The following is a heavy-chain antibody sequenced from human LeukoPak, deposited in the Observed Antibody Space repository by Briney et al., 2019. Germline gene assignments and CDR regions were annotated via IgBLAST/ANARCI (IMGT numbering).Heavy chain of an antibody. D-gene: IGHD3-22*01. CDR1: GGSISSYY. CDR3: ATLSMIDAFDI. V-gene: IGHV4-59*01. Sequence: PSETLSLTCTVPGGSISSYYWSWIRQPPGKGLEWIGYIYYSGSTNYNPSLKSRVTISVDTSKNQFSLKLSSVTAADTAVYYCATLSMIDAFDIWGQGTMVTVSS. J-gene: IGHJ3*02. CDR2: IYYSGST.